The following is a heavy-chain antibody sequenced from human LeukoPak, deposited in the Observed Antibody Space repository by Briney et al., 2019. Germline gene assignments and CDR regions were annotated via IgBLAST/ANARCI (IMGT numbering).Heavy chain of an antibody. Sequence: QPGRSLRLSCAASGFTFSSYGMHWVRQAPGKGLEWVAVIWYDGSNKYYADSVKDRFTISRDNSKNTLYLQMNSLRAEDTAVYYCARDHYDFWSGYPPYYFDYWGQGTLVTVSS. V-gene: IGHV3-33*01. CDR3: ARDHYDFWSGYPPYYFDY. D-gene: IGHD3-3*01. CDR1: GFTFSSYG. J-gene: IGHJ4*02. CDR2: IWYDGSNK.